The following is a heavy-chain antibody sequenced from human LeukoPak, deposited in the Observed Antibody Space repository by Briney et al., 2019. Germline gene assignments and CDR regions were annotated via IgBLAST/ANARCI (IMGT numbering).Heavy chain of an antibody. CDR1: GFTFSKAW. CDR3: TTVGYCTSTSCSGFDY. Sequence: PGGSLRLSCAASGFTFSKAWMSWVRKAPGKGLEWVGHIKSKTDGGTTDYAAPVKGRFTISRDDSRNTAYLQMNSLKTEDTAMYYCTTVGYCTSTSCSGFDYWGQGTLVTVSS. J-gene: IGHJ4*02. CDR2: IKSKTDGGTT. D-gene: IGHD2-2*01. V-gene: IGHV3-15*01.